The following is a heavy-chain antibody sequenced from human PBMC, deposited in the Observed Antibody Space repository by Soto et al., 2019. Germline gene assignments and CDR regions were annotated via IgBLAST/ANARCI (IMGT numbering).Heavy chain of an antibody. D-gene: IGHD1-26*01. Sequence: PSETLSLTCAVSGGSISSSNWWSWVRQPPGKGLEWIGEIYHSGSTNYNPSLKSRVTISLDKSKNQFSLRLSSVTAADTAVYYCARSAGPRIGTFDYWGQGTLVTVSS. CDR3: ARSAGPRIGTFDY. V-gene: IGHV4-4*02. CDR1: GGSISSSNW. CDR2: IYHSGST. J-gene: IGHJ4*02.